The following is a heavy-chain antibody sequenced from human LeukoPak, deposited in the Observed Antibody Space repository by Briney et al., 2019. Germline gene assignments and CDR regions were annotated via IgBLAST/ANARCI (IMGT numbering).Heavy chain of an antibody. CDR1: GFTFGDYA. D-gene: IGHD6-19*01. J-gene: IGHJ3*02. CDR2: IRSKVYGGTT. V-gene: IGHV3-49*04. CDR3: ARDRVSGWDHDGFDI. Sequence: PGGSLRLSCTASGFTFGDYAMSWVRQAPGKGLEWVGFIRSKVYGGTTEYAASVKGRFSIFRDDSKSIAYLQMNSLKTEDTAVYYCARDRVSGWDHDGFDIWGQGTMVTVSS.